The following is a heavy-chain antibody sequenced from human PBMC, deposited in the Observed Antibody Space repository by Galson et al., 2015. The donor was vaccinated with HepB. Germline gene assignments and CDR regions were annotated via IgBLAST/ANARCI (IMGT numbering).Heavy chain of an antibody. CDR1: GFSIIDYH. J-gene: IGHJ6*03. V-gene: IGHV3-11*01. CDR2: ISSGGTNI. Sequence: SLRLSCAASGFSIIDYHMSWIRQAPGTGLEWISYISSGGTNIHFADSVKGRFTISRDNAKNSLYLQLNGLRGEDTALYFCAREEVKVGADATLGNYYYMDGWRKGTTVTGAS. CDR3: AREEVKVGADATLGNYYYMDG. D-gene: IGHD1-26*01.